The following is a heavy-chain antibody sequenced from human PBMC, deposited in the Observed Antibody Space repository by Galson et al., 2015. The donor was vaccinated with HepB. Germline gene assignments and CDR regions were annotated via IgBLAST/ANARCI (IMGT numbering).Heavy chain of an antibody. J-gene: IGHJ4*02. CDR1: GFTFSSYA. Sequence: SLRLSCAASGFTFSSYAMSWVRQAPGKGLEWVSAISGSGGSTYYADSVKGRFTISRDNSKNTLYLQMNSLRAEDTAVYYCAKDPVVITTPDLDYWGQGTLVTVSS. CDR2: ISGSGGST. D-gene: IGHD3-22*01. V-gene: IGHV3-23*01. CDR3: AKDPVVITTPDLDY.